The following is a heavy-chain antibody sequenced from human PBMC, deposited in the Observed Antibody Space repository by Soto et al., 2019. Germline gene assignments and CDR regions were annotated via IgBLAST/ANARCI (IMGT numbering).Heavy chain of an antibody. Sequence: EVQLVESGGGLVKPGRSLRLSCTASGFTFGDYAMSWFRQAPGKGLEWVGFIRSKAYGGTTEYAASVKGRFTISRDDSKSIAYLQMNSLKTEDTAVYYCTRDQGGYDDYYFDYWGQGTLVTVSS. D-gene: IGHD5-12*01. CDR1: GFTFGDYA. CDR3: TRDQGGYDDYYFDY. J-gene: IGHJ4*02. V-gene: IGHV3-49*05. CDR2: IRSKAYGGTT.